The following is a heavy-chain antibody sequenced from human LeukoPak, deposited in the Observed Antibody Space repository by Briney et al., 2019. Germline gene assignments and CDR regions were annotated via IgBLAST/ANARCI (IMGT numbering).Heavy chain of an antibody. CDR1: GYTFTSYG. CDR2: ISAYNGNT. CDR3: ARYIPLTTYSSSLPTNWFDP. Sequence: ASVKVSCKASGYTFTSYGISWVRQAPGQGLEWMGWISAYNGNTKYAQKLQGRVTMTTDTSTSTAYMELRSLRSDDTAVYYCARYIPLTTYSSSLPTNWFDPWGQGTLVTVSS. D-gene: IGHD6-13*01. J-gene: IGHJ5*02. V-gene: IGHV1-18*01.